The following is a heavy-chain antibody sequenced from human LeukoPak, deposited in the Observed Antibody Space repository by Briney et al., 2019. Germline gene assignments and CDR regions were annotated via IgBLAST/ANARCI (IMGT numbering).Heavy chain of an antibody. D-gene: IGHD4-23*01. J-gene: IGHJ4*02. V-gene: IGHV4-39*07. CDR2: IYYSGSP. CDR3: ARNERYGGKVDY. CDR1: GGSISSSSYY. Sequence: PSETLSLTCTVSGGSISSSSYYWGWIRQPPGKGLEWIGSIYYSGSPYYNPSLKSRVTISVDTSKNQFSLKLSSVTAADTAVYYCARNERYGGKVDYWGQGTLVTVSS.